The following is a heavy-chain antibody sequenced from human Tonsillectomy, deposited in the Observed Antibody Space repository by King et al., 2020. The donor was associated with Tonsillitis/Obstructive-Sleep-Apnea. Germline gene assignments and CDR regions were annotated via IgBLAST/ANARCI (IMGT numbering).Heavy chain of an antibody. CDR3: ARGSTSGWYRNDY. D-gene: IGHD6-19*01. V-gene: IGHV4-59*01. Sequence: VQLQESGPGLEKPSETLSLTCTVSGGSISSYYWSWVRQPPGKGLEWIGYIYYDGSTTYNPSLKSRLTISVDTSKNQFSLKLSSVTAADTAVYFCARGSTSGWYRNDYWGQGALVTVSS. CDR1: GGSISSYY. J-gene: IGHJ4*02. CDR2: IYYDGST.